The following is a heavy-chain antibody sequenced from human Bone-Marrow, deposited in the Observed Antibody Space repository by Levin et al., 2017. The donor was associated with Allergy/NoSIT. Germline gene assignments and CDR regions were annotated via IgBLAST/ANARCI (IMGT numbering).Heavy chain of an antibody. D-gene: IGHD6-6*01. CDR1: GATFSTFA. V-gene: IGHV1-69*13. CDR2: SIPIFATA. J-gene: IGHJ4*02. Sequence: VASVKVSCKTSGATFSTFAISWVRQAPGQGLEWMGGSIPIFATANYGQKFQGRVTITADLSTDTAYLELTSLKSEDTAVYYCARSNIAARPARTFDFWGQGTLVTVSS. CDR3: ARSNIAARPARTFDF.